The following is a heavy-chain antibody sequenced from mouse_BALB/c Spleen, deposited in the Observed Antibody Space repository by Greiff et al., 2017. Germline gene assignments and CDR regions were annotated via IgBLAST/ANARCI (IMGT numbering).Heavy chain of an antibody. CDR3: SIGTVAPFAY. Sequence: EVKLQESGAELVRSGASVKLSCTASGFNIKDYYMHWVKQRPEQGLEWIGWIDPENGDTEYAPKFQGKATMTADTSSNTAYLQLSSLTSEDTAVYYSSIGTVAPFAYWGQGTLVTVSA. D-gene: IGHD2-14*01. V-gene: IGHV14-4*02. CDR2: IDPENGDT. J-gene: IGHJ3*01. CDR1: GFNIKDYY.